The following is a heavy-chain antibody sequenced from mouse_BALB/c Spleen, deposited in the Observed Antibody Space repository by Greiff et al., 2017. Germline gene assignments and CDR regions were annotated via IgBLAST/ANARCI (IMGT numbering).Heavy chain of an antibody. CDR3: ERDHGTVVAPPYYAMDY. D-gene: IGHD1-1*01. J-gene: IGHJ4*01. V-gene: IGHV1-55*01. CDR1: GYNFTSYW. Sequence: VQLQQPGAELVKPGTSVKLSCKASGYNFTSYWINWVKLRPGQGLEWIGDIYPGSGSTNYNEKFKSKATLTVDTSSSTAYMQLSSLASKDSALYNRERDHGTVVAPPYYAMDYWGQGTTVTVAS. CDR2: IYPGSGST.